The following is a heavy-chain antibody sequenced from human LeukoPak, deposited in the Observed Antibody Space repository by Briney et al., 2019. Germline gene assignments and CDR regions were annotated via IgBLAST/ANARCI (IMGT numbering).Heavy chain of an antibody. D-gene: IGHD2-15*01. CDR1: GFIASSNY. J-gene: IGHJ4*02. CDR3: ATGGRSGVAFES. Sequence: GGSLRLSCTASGFIASSNYMSWVRQAPGKGLEWVSLIYSGGSTYYADSVMGRYTISRDKSNHTLYLQMNSLRAEDTAVYYCATGGRSGVAFESWGQGTLVTVSS. V-gene: IGHV3-53*01. CDR2: IYSGGST.